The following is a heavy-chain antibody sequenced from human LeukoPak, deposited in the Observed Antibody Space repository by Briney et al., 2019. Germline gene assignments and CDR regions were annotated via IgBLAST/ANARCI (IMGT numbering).Heavy chain of an antibody. CDR3: ARQNGSGSRYWFDP. CDR2: IYYSGST. Sequence: PSETLSLNCTVSGGSISSYYWSWIRQPPGKGLEWIGYIYYSGSTNYNPSLKSRVTISVDTSKNQFSLKLSSVTAADTAVYYCARQNGSGSRYWFDPWGQGTLVTVSS. V-gene: IGHV4-59*08. CDR1: GGSISSYY. D-gene: IGHD3-10*01. J-gene: IGHJ5*02.